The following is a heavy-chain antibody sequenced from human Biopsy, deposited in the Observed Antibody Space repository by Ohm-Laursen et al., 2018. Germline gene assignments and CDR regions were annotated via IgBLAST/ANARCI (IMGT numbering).Heavy chain of an antibody. CDR1: GFTFSRYW. Sequence: GSLRLSCAASGFTFSRYWIHWVRQAPGKGLLTWVSHTNEDGSHTDYADSVKSRFTVSRDNAKNTVYLQMNSLRAEDTAVYFCARGGPHVRAGGSAFDYWGQGTLVTVSS. CDR3: ARGGPHVRAGGSAFDY. V-gene: IGHV3-74*01. CDR2: TNEDGSHT. J-gene: IGHJ4*02. D-gene: IGHD2-2*01.